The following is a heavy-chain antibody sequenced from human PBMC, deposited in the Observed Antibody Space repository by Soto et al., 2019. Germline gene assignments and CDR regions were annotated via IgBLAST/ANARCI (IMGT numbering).Heavy chain of an antibody. CDR1: GYSCTSYW. CDR2: IDPSDSYT. J-gene: IGHJ5*02. D-gene: IGHD1-1*01. Sequence: GESLKISCKGSGYSCTSYWINWVRQMPGKGLERMGRIDPSDSYTNYSPAFQGHVTISDDKSISTAFLQWSSLKASDTAMYYCARDSVLANAPWGQGTPVTVSS. CDR3: ARDSVLANAP. V-gene: IGHV5-10-1*01.